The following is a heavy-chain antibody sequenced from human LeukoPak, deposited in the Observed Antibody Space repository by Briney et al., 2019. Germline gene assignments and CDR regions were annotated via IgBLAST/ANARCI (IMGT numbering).Heavy chain of an antibody. J-gene: IGHJ5*02. V-gene: IGHV3-20*04. D-gene: IGHD3-22*01. CDR3: ARDLGQYYDTSDNWFDP. CDR1: GFNFHDYG. Sequence: GGSLRLSCAASGFNFHDYGMSWVRQAPGKGLEWVSSINWNGGSTGYADSVKGRFTISRDNAKNSLYLQMNSLRAEDTAVYYCARDLGQYYDTSDNWFDPWGQGTLVTVSS. CDR2: INWNGGST.